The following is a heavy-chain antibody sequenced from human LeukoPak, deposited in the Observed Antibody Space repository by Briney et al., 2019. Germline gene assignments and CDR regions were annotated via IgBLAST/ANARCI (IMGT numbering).Heavy chain of an antibody. CDR1: GGSISSGGYS. CDR2: IYHSGST. J-gene: IGHJ5*02. CDR3: AREGSDNWFDP. Sequence: PSQTLSLTCAVSGGSISSGGYSWSWIRQPPGKGLEWIGYIYHSGSTYNNPSLKSRVTISVDRSKNQFSLKLSSVTAADTAVYYCAREGSDNWFDPWGQGTLVTVSS. V-gene: IGHV4-30-2*01.